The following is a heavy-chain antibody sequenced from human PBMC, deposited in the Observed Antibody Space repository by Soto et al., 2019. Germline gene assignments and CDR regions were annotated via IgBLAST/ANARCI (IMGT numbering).Heavy chain of an antibody. J-gene: IGHJ6*02. CDR2: IIPIFGTA. D-gene: IGHD2-15*01. V-gene: IGHV1-69*12. Sequence: QVQLVQSGAEVKKPGSSVKVSCKASGGTFSSYAISWVRQAPGQGLEWMGGIIPIFGTANYAQKFQGRVTITADESTSTADMELSSLRSEDTAVYYCARDSLNCSGGSCYRGNYYYGMDVWGQGTTVTVSS. CDR1: GGTFSSYA. CDR3: ARDSLNCSGGSCYRGNYYYGMDV.